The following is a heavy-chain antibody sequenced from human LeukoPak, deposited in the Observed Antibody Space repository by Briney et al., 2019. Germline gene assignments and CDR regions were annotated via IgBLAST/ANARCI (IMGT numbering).Heavy chain of an antibody. CDR3: ARVTLSGPYDAFDI. V-gene: IGHV3-48*01. D-gene: IGHD6-19*01. CDR2: ITSSSNTV. J-gene: IGHJ3*02. Sequence: GGSLRLSCAASGFTFSNYNMFWARQAPGKGLEWVSYITSSSNTVHYADSVKGRFTLSRDNAKSSLYLQMNSLRAEDTAVYYCARVTLSGPYDAFDIWGQGTMVTVSS. CDR1: GFTFSNYN.